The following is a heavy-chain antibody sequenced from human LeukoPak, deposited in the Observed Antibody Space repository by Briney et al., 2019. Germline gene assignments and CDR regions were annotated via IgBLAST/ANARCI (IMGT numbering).Heavy chain of an antibody. Sequence: ASVKVSCKASGYTSTDCDINWVRQAPGQGLEWMGWRNPDSGNTGYAQKFQVRVSRTRDTSISKSNMELSSLRNDDTAVYYCVRNSDYWSGYFPFWGQGNLVTVSS. CDR3: VRNSDYWSGYFPF. D-gene: IGHD3-3*01. CDR2: RNPDSGNT. J-gene: IGHJ4*02. V-gene: IGHV1-8*01. CDR1: GYTSTDCD.